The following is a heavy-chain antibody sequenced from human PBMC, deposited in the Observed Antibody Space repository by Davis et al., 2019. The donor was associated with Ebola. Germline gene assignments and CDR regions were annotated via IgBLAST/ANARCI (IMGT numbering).Heavy chain of an antibody. CDR1: GFTFSDYW. J-gene: IGHJ4*02. V-gene: IGHV3-74*01. CDR2: INTDGSST. Sequence: PGGSLRLSCAASGFTFSDYWMHWVRQAPGKGLVWVSRINTDGSSTNYADSVKGRFTISRDNSKNTLYLQMNTLRTEDTAVYYCARDRELLGRGLDYWGQGILVTVSS. CDR3: ARDRELLGRGLDY. D-gene: IGHD1-26*01.